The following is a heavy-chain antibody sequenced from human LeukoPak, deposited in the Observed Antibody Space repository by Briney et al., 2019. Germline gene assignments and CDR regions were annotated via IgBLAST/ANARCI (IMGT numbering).Heavy chain of an antibody. CDR1: GGSFSGYY. J-gene: IGHJ5*02. Sequence: SETLSLTCAVYGGSFSGYYWSWIRQPPGKGLEWIGEINHSGSTNYNPSLKSRVTISVDTSKNQFSLKLGSVTAADTAVYYCATGKSSDSSDTKRSGNWFDPWGQGALVTVSS. D-gene: IGHD3-22*01. CDR2: INHSGST. CDR3: ATGKSSDSSDTKRSGNWFDP. V-gene: IGHV4-34*01.